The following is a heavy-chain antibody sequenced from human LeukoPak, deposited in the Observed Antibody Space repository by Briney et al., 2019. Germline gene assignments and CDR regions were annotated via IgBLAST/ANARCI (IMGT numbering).Heavy chain of an antibody. CDR1: GYTFTGYY. CDR2: INPNSGGT. V-gene: IGHV1-2*06. Sequence: GASVKVSCKASGYTFTGYYMNWVRQAPGQGLEWMGRINPNSGGTNYAQKFQGRVTMTRDTSISTAYMELSRLRSDDTAVYYCARGDTVGATTKGNFDYWGQGTLVTVSS. D-gene: IGHD1-26*01. CDR3: ARGDTVGATTKGNFDY. J-gene: IGHJ4*02.